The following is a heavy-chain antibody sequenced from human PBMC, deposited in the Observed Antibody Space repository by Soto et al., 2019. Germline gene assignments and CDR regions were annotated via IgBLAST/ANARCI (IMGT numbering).Heavy chain of an antibody. J-gene: IGHJ4*02. V-gene: IGHV3-30-3*01. CDR2: ISYDGSNT. CDR1: GFPFSSYA. D-gene: IGHD2-21*01. CDR3: ARSRGGDGYNPLDY. Sequence: QVQLVDSGGGVVQPRRSLRLSCAASGFPFSSYAIHWVRQAPGKGLEWVAFISYDGSNTYYADSVRGRFSVSRDNSNNTLDLQMNSLRAEDTAVYYCARSRGGDGYNPLDYWGQGTLVTVSS.